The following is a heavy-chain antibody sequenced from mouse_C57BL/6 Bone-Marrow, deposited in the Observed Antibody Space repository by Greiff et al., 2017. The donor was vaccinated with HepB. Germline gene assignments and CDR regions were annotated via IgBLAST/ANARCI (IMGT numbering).Heavy chain of an antibody. V-gene: IGHV14-4*01. J-gene: IGHJ2*01. CDR1: GFNIKDDY. Sequence: VQLQQSGAELVRPGASVKLSCTASGFNIKDDYMHWVKQRPEQGLEWIGWIDPENGDTEYASKFQGKATITADTSSNTAYLQLSSLTSDDTAVYYCTTYYYGSSPDYWGQGTTLTVSS. D-gene: IGHD1-1*01. CDR3: TTYYYGSSPDY. CDR2: IDPENGDT.